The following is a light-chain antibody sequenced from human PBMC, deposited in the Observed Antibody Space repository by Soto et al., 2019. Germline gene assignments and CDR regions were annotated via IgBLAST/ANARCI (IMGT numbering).Light chain of an antibody. CDR3: QQYFTTPRT. Sequence: DIVMTQSPDSLAVSLGERATINCKSSQSVLYSSNNKDYLAWYQQKPGQPPKLLIYWASTRQFGVPDRFSGSVSGTDFTLTISSLQAEDVAVYYCQQYFTTPRTFGQGTKVEIK. CDR1: QSVLYSSNNKDY. J-gene: IGKJ1*01. CDR2: WAS. V-gene: IGKV4-1*01.